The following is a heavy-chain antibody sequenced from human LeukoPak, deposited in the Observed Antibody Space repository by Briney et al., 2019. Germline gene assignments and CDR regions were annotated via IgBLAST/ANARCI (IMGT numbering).Heavy chain of an antibody. CDR3: ARARTSGDEALAGNY. CDR1: GFTFSNYW. V-gene: IGHV3-7*01. D-gene: IGHD6-19*01. CDR2: IKQDGSDK. Sequence: RGSLRLSCAASGFTFSNYWMIWVRQAPGQGLEWVANIKQDGSDKSYVDSVKGRFTISRDNAKNSLYLQMNSLRVEDTAVYYCARARTSGDEALAGNYWGQGTLVTVSS. J-gene: IGHJ4*02.